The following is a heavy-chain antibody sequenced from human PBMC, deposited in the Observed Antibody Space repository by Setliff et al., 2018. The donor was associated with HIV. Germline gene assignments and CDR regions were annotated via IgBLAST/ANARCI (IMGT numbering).Heavy chain of an antibody. CDR2: IFYTESA. V-gene: IGHV4-39*07. Sequence: PSETLSLTCTVSGGSISSGSYYWSWIRQPPGKGLEWIGTIFYTESAYYSPSLKSRVTMSVTTSKNQFSLKLSSVTAADTAVYYCSRGVWAFDYWGQGTLVTVSS. CDR1: GGSISSGSYY. CDR3: SRGVWAFDY. J-gene: IGHJ4*02. D-gene: IGHD3-16*01.